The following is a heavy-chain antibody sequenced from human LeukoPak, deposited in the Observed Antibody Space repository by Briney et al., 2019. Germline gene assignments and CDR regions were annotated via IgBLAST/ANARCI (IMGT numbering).Heavy chain of an antibody. CDR1: GYSISSGYY. CDR2: IYHSGST. V-gene: IGHV4-38-2*01. D-gene: IGHD2-2*02. CDR3: ARQKSYLYRSSTSCYTGGNWFDP. J-gene: IGHJ5*02. Sequence: SETLSLTCAVSGYSISSGYYWGWIRQPPGKGLEWIGSIYHSGSTYYNPSLKSRVTISVDTSKNQFSLKLSSVTAADTAVYYCARQKSYLYRSSTSCYTGGNWFDPWGQGTLVTVSS.